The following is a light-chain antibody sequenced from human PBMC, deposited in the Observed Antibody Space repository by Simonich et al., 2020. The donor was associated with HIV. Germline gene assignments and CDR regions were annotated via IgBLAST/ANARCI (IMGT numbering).Light chain of an antibody. J-gene: IGKJ4*01. Sequence: DIQMTQSPSSVSASVGDRVTITCRASQGISSWLAWYQKKPGKAPKLLIDAASSLQRWVPSRFIGSGSGTDFTLTISSLQPEEFATYYCQQANSFPLTFGGGTKVEIK. CDR1: QGISSW. V-gene: IGKV1-12*01. CDR3: QQANSFPLT. CDR2: AAS.